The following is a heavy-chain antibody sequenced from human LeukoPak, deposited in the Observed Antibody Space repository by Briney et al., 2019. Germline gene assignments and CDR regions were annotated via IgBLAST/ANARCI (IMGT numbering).Heavy chain of an antibody. Sequence: SETLSLTCAVYGGSFSGYYWSWIRQPPGKGLEWIGEINHSGSTNYNPSLKSRVTISVDASKNQFSLKLSSVTAADTAVYYCARGFLEWLLSNDAFDIWGQGTMVTVSS. CDR2: INHSGST. CDR3: ARGFLEWLLSNDAFDI. CDR1: GGSFSGYY. V-gene: IGHV4-34*01. D-gene: IGHD3-3*01. J-gene: IGHJ3*02.